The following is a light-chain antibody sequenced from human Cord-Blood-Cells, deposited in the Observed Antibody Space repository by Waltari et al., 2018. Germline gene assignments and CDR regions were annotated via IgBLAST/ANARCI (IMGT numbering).Light chain of an antibody. CDR1: QSISSY. Sequence: DIQMPQSPSSLSASVGDRVTITCRASQSISSYLNWYQQKPGKAPKLLIYAASSLQSGVPSRFSGSVSGTDFTLTISSLQPEDFATYYCQHSYSTPITFGQGTRLEIK. CDR2: AAS. J-gene: IGKJ5*01. V-gene: IGKV1-39*01. CDR3: QHSYSTPIT.